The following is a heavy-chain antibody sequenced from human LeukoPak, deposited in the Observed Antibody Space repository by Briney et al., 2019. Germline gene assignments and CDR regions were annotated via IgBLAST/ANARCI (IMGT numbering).Heavy chain of an antibody. CDR3: ARGPRILDNWFDP. Sequence: SQTLSLTCAVSGGSISSGGYSWRWIRQPPGKGLEWIGYIYHSGSTYYNPSLKSRVTISVDRSKNQFSLKLSSVTAADTAVYYCARGPRILDNWFDPWGQGTLVTVSS. V-gene: IGHV4-30-2*01. CDR2: IYHSGST. D-gene: IGHD2-15*01. J-gene: IGHJ5*02. CDR1: GGSISSGGYS.